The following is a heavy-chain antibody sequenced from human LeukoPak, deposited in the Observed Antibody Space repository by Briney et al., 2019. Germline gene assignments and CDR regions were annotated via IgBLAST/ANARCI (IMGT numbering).Heavy chain of an antibody. Sequence: SETLSLTCAVYGGSFSGYYWSWIRQPPGKGPEWIGEINHSGSTNYNPSLKSRVTISVDRSKNQFSLKLSSVTAADTAVYYCARGDRAPGMDVWGQGTTVTVSS. V-gene: IGHV4-34*01. CDR3: ARGDRAPGMDV. CDR1: GGSFSGYY. J-gene: IGHJ6*02. CDR2: INHSGST. D-gene: IGHD3-10*01.